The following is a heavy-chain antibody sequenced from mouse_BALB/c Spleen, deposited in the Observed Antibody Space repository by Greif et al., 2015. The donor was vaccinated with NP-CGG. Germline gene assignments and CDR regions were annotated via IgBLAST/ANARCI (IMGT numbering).Heavy chain of an antibody. CDR3: TRDGGGNYPFAY. V-gene: IGHV5-6-4*01. Sequence: VQLKESGGGLVKPGGSLKLSCAASGFTFSSYTMSWVRQTPEKRLEWVATISSGGSYTYYPDSVKGRFTISRDNAKNTLYLQMSSLKSEDTAMYYCTRDGGGNYPFAYWGQGTLVAVSA. CDR1: GFTFSSYT. CDR2: ISSGGSYT. D-gene: IGHD2-1*01. J-gene: IGHJ3*01.